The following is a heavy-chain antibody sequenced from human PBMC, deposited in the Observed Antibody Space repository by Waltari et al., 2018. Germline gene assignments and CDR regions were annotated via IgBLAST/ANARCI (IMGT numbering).Heavy chain of an antibody. CDR3: AREQWELLDYYYYGMDV. V-gene: IGHV1-69*01. Sequence: GGTFSSYAISWVRQAPGQGLEWMGGIIPIFGTANYAQKFQGRVTITADESTSTAYMELSSLRSEDTAVYYCAREQWELLDYYYYGMDVWGQGTTVTVSS. J-gene: IGHJ6*02. CDR2: IIPIFGTA. CDR1: GGTFSSYA. D-gene: IGHD1-26*01.